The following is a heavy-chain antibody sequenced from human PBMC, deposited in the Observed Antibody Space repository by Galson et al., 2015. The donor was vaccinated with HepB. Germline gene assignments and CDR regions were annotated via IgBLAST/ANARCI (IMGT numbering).Heavy chain of an antibody. CDR1: GITFSRYD. CDR2: MSGWGDST. J-gene: IGHJ5*02. D-gene: IGHD3-10*01. CDR3: ARGVGDPSPLASSVRSSLFTASSGSAADP. Sequence: SLRLSCAVSGITFSRYDMTWVRQASGKGLEWVSTMSGWGDSTNYADSVKGRFTISRDNSKNRLFLQMSSLRAEDTALYYCARGVGDPSPLASSVRSSLFTASSGSAADP. V-gene: IGHV3-23*01.